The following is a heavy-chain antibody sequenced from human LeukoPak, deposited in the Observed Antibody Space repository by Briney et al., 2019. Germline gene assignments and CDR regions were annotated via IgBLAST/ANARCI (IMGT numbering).Heavy chain of an antibody. J-gene: IGHJ4*02. CDR2: ISGSGGST. D-gene: IGHD3-3*01. Sequence: RGSLRLSCAASGFTFSSYAMSWVRQAPGKGLEWVSAISGSGGSTYYADSVKGRFTISRDNSKNTLYLQMNSLRAEDTAVYYCAKGRNDFWTHFDYWGQGTLVTVSS. CDR3: AKGRNDFWTHFDY. V-gene: IGHV3-23*01. CDR1: GFTFSSYA.